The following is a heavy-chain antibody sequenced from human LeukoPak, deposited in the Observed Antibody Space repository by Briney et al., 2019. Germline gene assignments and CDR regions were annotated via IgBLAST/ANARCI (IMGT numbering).Heavy chain of an antibody. Sequence: SETMSPTWTVADGSITSYYWSWIRPPAGRGREWIGRIYSTGSTNYNPSLKSRVTMSVDTSKNQFSLRLRSVTAADTAVYYCARQIAAAGTAGFYFCGEGELVTVSS. D-gene: IGHD6-13*01. CDR3: ARQIAAAGTAGFYF. CDR1: DGSITSYY. CDR2: IYSTGST. V-gene: IGHV4-4*07. J-gene: IGHJ4*02.